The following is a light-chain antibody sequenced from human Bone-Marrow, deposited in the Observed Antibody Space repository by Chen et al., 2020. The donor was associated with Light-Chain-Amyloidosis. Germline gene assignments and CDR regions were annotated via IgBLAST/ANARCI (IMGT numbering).Light chain of an antibody. CDR3: QVWDIRRSHVV. V-gene: IGLV3-21*02. CDR1: DIGSKI. J-gene: IGLJ2*01. Sequence: SYVLTQAPSVSVAPGQTAALPCGGKDIGSKIVHRYQQKPGQAPVVVVHDDSDRPSGNPERFSCSNSGNSATLTISRVEVGEDADHCCQVWDIRRSHVVFGGGTKLTVL. CDR2: DDS.